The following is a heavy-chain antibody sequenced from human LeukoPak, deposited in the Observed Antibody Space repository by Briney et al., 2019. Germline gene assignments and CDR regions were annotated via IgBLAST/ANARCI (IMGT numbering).Heavy chain of an antibody. V-gene: IGHV3-30*02. J-gene: IGHJ5*02. D-gene: IGHD6-13*01. CDR1: GFTFSSYG. CDR2: IRYDGSNK. Sequence: PGGSLRLSCAASGFTFSSYGMHWVRQAPGKGLEWVAFIRYDGSNKYYADSVKGRFTISRDNSKNTLYLQMNSLRAEDTAVYYCAKAFSSSWYESYNWFDPWGQGTLVTVSS. CDR3: AKAFSSSWYESYNWFDP.